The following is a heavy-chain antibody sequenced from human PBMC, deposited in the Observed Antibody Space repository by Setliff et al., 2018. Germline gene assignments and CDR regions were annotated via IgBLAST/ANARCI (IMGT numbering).Heavy chain of an antibody. CDR2: IKSKTDGGTT. V-gene: IGHV3-15*01. J-gene: IGHJ4*02. CDR1: GFTFSDYY. Sequence: LRLSCVVSGFTFSDYYMSWTRQAPGKGLEWVGHIKSKTDGGTTDYAAPVKGRFTISRDDSKTTLYLQMNSLKTEDTALYYCTTYYDILTGYHWIDHWGQGTLVTVSS. D-gene: IGHD3-9*01. CDR3: TTYYDILTGYHWIDH.